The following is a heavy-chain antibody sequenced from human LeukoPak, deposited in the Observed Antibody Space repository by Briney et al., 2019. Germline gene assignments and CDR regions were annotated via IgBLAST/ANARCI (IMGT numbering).Heavy chain of an antibody. D-gene: IGHD3-9*01. CDR3: ARSPLRYSIYFDY. Sequence: PSETLTLTCAVSGYSISSGSYWGWIRQPPGKGLEWTGRIYHSRSKYYNPSLKSRVTISVDTSKNQFSLKLSSVAAADTSVYDCARSPLRYSIYFDYWGQGTLVTVSS. CDR2: IYHSRSK. J-gene: IGHJ4*02. CDR1: GYSISSGSY. V-gene: IGHV4-38-2*01.